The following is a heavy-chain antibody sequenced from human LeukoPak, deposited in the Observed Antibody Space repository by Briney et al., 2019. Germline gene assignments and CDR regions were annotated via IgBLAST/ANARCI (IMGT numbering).Heavy chain of an antibody. CDR1: GGSISSYY. CDR3: ARGLGSSWYTFDAFDI. Sequence: SETLSLTCTVSGGSISSYYWSWIRQPAGKGLEWIGRIYTSGSTNYNPSLKSRVTISVDKSKNQFSLKLSSVTAADTAVYYCARGLGSSWYTFDAFDIWGQGTMVTVSS. J-gene: IGHJ3*02. CDR2: IYTSGST. D-gene: IGHD6-13*01. V-gene: IGHV4-4*07.